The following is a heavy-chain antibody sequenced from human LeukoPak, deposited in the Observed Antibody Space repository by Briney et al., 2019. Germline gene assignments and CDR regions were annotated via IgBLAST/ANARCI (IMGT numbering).Heavy chain of an antibody. D-gene: IGHD4-23*01. J-gene: IGHJ6*03. CDR2: IYYSGST. CDR3: ARGKGNSYYYYYMDV. V-gene: IGHV4-39*07. CDR1: GGSISSSSYY. Sequence: SETLSLTCTVSGGSISSSSYYWGWIRQPPGKGLEWIGSIYYSGSTYYNPSLKSRVTISVDTSKNQFSLKLSSVTAADTAVYYCARGKGNSYYYYYMDVWGKGTTVTVSS.